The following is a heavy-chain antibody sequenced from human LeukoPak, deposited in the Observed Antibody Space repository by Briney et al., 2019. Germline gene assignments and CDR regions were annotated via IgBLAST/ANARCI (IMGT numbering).Heavy chain of an antibody. J-gene: IGHJ4*02. V-gene: IGHV3-21*01. CDR1: GFTFSSYS. CDR2: ISSSSSYI. Sequence: PGGSLRLSCAASGFTFSSYSMNWVRQAPGKGLEWVSSISSSSSYIYYADSVKGRFTISRDNAKNSLYLQMNSLRAEDTAVYYCARAKTVAGTGFDYWGQGTLVTVSS. D-gene: IGHD6-19*01. CDR3: ARAKTVAGTGFDY.